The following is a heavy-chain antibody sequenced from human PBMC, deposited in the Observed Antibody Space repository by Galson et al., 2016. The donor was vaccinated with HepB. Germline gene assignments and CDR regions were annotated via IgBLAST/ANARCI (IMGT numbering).Heavy chain of an antibody. D-gene: IGHD6-25*01. CDR2: ISSSSTTI. V-gene: IGHV3-48*01. CDR3: AREAAAGY. CDR1: GFTFSSYS. Sequence: SLRLSCAASGFTFSSYSMNWVRQAPGTGLEWVSYISSSSTTIYYADSVKGRFTISRDTAKNSLYLQMSSLRAEDTAVYYCAREAAAGYWGQGTLVTVSS. J-gene: IGHJ4*02.